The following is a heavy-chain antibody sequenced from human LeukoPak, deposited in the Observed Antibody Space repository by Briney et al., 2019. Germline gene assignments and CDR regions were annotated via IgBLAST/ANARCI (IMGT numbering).Heavy chain of an antibody. Sequence: ASVKVSCKASGYTFTSYGISWVRQAPGQGLEWMGWNSAYNGNTNYAQKLQGRVTMTTDTSTSTAYMELRSLRSDDTAVYYCARDFGDNYGRSGFDYWGQGTLVTVSS. CDR3: ARDFGDNYGRSGFDY. V-gene: IGHV1-18*01. D-gene: IGHD5-24*01. J-gene: IGHJ4*02. CDR1: GYTFTSYG. CDR2: NSAYNGNT.